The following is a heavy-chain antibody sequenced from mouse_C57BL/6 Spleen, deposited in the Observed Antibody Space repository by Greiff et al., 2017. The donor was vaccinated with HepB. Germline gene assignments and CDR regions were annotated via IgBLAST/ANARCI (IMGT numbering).Heavy chain of an antibody. CDR2: ISSGSSTI. V-gene: IGHV5-17*01. D-gene: IGHD1-1*01. CDR3: ARGYYGSRDGAMDY. Sequence: EVKVEESGGGLVKPGGSLKLSCAASGFTFSDYGMHWVRQAPEKGLEWVAYISSGSSTIYYADTVKGRFTISRDNAKNTLFLQMTSLRSEDTAMYYCARGYYGSRDGAMDYWGQGTSVTVSS. CDR1: GFTFSDYG. J-gene: IGHJ4*01.